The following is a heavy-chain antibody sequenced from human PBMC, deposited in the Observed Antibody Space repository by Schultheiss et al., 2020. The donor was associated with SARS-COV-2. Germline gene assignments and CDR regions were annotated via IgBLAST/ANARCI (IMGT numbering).Heavy chain of an antibody. CDR2: IYTSGST. D-gene: IGHD5-12*01. V-gene: IGHV4-4*08. Sequence: SQTLSLTCTVSGGSISSYYWSWIRQPPGMGLEWIGRIYTSGSTNYNPSLKSRVTISVDTSKNQFSLKLSSVTAADTAVYYCARGNSGYDKRGWDYFDYWGQGTLVTVAS. J-gene: IGHJ4*02. CDR1: GGSISSYY. CDR3: ARGNSGYDKRGWDYFDY.